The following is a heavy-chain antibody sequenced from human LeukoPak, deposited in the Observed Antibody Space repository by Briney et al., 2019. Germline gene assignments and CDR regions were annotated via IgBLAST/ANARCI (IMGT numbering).Heavy chain of an antibody. CDR3: AREDDSSGYIDY. CDR1: GLSFSRYW. J-gene: IGHJ4*02. D-gene: IGHD3-22*01. Sequence: GGSLRLSCAASGLSFSRYWMSWVRQAPGKGLEWVANIKQDGSEKYYVDSVKGRFTISRDNAKNSLYLQMNSLRAEDTAVYYCAREDDSSGYIDYWGQGTLVTVSS. V-gene: IGHV3-7*01. CDR2: IKQDGSEK.